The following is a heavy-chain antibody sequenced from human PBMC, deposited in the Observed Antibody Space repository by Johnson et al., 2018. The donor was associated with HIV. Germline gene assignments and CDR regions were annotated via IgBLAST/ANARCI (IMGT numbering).Heavy chain of an antibody. CDR1: GFTVSSNY. V-gene: IGHV3-53*01. Sequence: VQLVESGGGLIQPGGSLRLSCAASGFTVSSNYMSWVRQAPGKGLEWVSVIYSGGSTYYADSVKGRFTISSDNAKNSLYLTMNSPGAEGTAVYYCAREQELIGERAFDIWGQGTMVTVSS. D-gene: IGHD6-13*01. J-gene: IGHJ3*02. CDR2: IYSGGST. CDR3: AREQELIGERAFDI.